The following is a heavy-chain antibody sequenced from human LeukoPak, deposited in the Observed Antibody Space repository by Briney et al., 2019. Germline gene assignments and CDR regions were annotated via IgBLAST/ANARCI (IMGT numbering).Heavy chain of an antibody. CDR3: TRVGYIDEGIDY. V-gene: IGHV3-7*04. CDR2: IKQDGSKK. D-gene: IGHD5-24*01. Sequence: GGSLRLSCVASGFPFSSYWMTWVRQAPGKGLEWAANIKQDGSKKSYVDSVKGRFTISRDNAKNSLYLQMNSLRAEDTAIYYCTRVGYIDEGIDYWGQGTLVTVSS. CDR1: GFPFSSYW. J-gene: IGHJ4*02.